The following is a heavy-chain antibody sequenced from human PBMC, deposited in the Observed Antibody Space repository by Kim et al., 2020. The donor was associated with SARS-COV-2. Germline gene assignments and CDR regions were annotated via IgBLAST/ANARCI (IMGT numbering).Heavy chain of an antibody. CDR2: IWYDGSNK. CDR3: ARDSQWLVRWYFDL. J-gene: IGHJ2*01. V-gene: IGHV3-33*01. Sequence: GGSLRLSCAASGFTFSSYGMHWVRQAPGKGLEWVAVIWYDGSNKYYADSVKGRFTISRDNSKNTLYLQMNSLRAEDTAVYYCARDSQWLVRWYFDLWGRGTLVTVSS. D-gene: IGHD6-19*01. CDR1: GFTFSSYG.